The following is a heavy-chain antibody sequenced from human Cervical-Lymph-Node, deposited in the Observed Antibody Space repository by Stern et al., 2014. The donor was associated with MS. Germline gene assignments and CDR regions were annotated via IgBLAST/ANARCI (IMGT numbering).Heavy chain of an antibody. J-gene: IGHJ5*02. D-gene: IGHD2-2*01. Sequence: EVQLVESGGGLVTPGGSLRLSCAASGLTFSDYSMNWVRQAPGKGLEWVSSITNSGASMYYGDSVKGRFTISRDNAKNTLYLQMDSLSAEDTATYFCASTLHGGLYNWFDPWGQGTLVTVSS. V-gene: IGHV3-21*01. CDR2: ITNSGASM. CDR3: ASTLHGGLYNWFDP. CDR1: GLTFSDYS.